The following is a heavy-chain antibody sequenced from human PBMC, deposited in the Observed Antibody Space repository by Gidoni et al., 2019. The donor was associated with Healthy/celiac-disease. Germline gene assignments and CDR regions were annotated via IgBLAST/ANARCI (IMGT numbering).Heavy chain of an antibody. J-gene: IGHJ6*02. CDR2: IRCGGGRT. CDR1: GFTFSSYA. D-gene: IGHD2-2*01. CDR3: AKDKGFCSSTSCYQDGMDV. Sequence: EVQLSESGGGLVQPGGSLRLYCAASGFTFSSYAMSWVRQAPGKGLEVVSVIRCGGGRTYYPEPVKGRFTISRDNSKNTLYLQMNSLRAEDTAVYYCAKDKGFCSSTSCYQDGMDVWGQGTTVTVSS. V-gene: IGHV3-23*01.